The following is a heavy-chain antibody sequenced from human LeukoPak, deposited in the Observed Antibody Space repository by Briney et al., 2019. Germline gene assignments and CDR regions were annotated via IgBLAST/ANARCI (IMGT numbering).Heavy chain of an antibody. Sequence: GGSLRLSCAASGFIFSDYYMSWVRQAPGKGLEWVSSIYSGGSTYYADSVKGRFTISRDNSKNTVYLQMISLRAEDTAVYFCARVRLDSSERNLDAFENWGQGTMVTVSS. CDR3: ARVRLDSSERNLDAFEN. CDR1: GFIFSDYY. CDR2: IYSGGST. D-gene: IGHD1-14*01. V-gene: IGHV3-53*01. J-gene: IGHJ3*02.